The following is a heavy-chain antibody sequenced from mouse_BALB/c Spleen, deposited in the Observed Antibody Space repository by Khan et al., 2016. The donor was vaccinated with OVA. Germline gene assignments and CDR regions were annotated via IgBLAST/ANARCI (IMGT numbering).Heavy chain of an antibody. CDR3: TRSYDSYYFDY. CDR1: GYNFTSYW. J-gene: IGHJ2*01. D-gene: IGHD2-4*01. Sequence: EVQLKQSGTVLARPGASVKMSCKASGYNFTSYWMHWVKQRPGQGLEWIGAIYPGNSDTRYNQKFKGKAKLTAVTSASTAYMELSSLTNEDSAVYYCTRSYDSYYFDYWGQGTTLTVSS. CDR2: IYPGNSDT. V-gene: IGHV1-5*01.